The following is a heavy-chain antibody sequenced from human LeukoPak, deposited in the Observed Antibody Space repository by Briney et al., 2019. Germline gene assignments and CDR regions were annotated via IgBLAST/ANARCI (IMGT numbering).Heavy chain of an antibody. V-gene: IGHV4-59*01. CDR3: ARGGGLRYFDWLLDY. CDR1: GGSICSYY. D-gene: IGHD3-9*01. CDR2: IYYSGST. Sequence: PSETLSLTCTVSGGSICSYYWSWIRQPPGKGLEWIGYIYYSGSTNYNPSLKSRVTISVDTSKNQFSLKLSSVTAADTAVYYCARGGGLRYFDWLLDYWGQGTLVTVSS. J-gene: IGHJ4*02.